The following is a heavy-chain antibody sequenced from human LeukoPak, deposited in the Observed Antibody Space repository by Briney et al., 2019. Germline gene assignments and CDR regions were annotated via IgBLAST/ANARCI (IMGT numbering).Heavy chain of an antibody. Sequence: SQTLSLTCTVSGGSISSGDYYWSWIRQPPGKGLEWIGYIYYSGSTYYNPSLKSRVTISVDTSENQFSLKLSSVTAADTAVYYCARAPSYYYDGSGYSNYFDYWGQGTLVTVSS. CDR2: IYYSGST. V-gene: IGHV4-30-4*01. J-gene: IGHJ4*02. CDR1: GGSISSGDYY. D-gene: IGHD3-22*01. CDR3: ARAPSYYYDGSGYSNYFDY.